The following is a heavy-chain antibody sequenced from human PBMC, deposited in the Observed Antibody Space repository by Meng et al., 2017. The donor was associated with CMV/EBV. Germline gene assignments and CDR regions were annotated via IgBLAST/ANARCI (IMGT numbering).Heavy chain of an antibody. V-gene: IGHV4-31*03. CDR2: IYCSGST. J-gene: IGHJ4*02. Sequence: LSLTCTVSGGSISSGGYYWSWIRQHPGKDLEWIECIYCSGSTYYNPSLRSRVTISVDTSKNQFSLKLSSVTAADTAVYYCARDVYWGQGTLVTVSS. CDR1: GGSISSGGYY. CDR3: ARDVY.